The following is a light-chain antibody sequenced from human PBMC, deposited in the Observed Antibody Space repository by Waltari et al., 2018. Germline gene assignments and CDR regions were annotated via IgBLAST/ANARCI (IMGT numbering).Light chain of an antibody. Sequence: DIQMTQSPSSLSASVGDRVTITCLTSQSISSYLNWYPQKPGKAPNHLIYAASSLQSVVPTRFRGSGSGTDFTLTTSSLQPEDFATYYCQQSYSTPGTFGQGTKVESK. CDR2: AAS. V-gene: IGKV1-39*01. CDR1: QSISSY. J-gene: IGKJ1*01. CDR3: QQSYSTPGT.